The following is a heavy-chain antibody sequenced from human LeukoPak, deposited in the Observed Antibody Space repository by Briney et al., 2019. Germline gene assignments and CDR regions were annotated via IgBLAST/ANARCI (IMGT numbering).Heavy chain of an antibody. CDR2: ISSSSSYI. D-gene: IGHD5-12*01. Sequence: PGGSLRLSCAASGFTFSSYTMNWVRQAPGKGLEWVSSISSSSSYIYYADSVKGRFTISRDNAKNSLYLQMNSLRAEDTAVYYCASFGKGDSGYDYWGQGTLVTVSS. CDR3: ASFGKGDSGYDY. V-gene: IGHV3-21*01. CDR1: GFTFSSYT. J-gene: IGHJ4*02.